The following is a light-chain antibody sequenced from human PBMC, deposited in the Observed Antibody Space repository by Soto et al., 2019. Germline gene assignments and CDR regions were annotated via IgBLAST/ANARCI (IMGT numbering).Light chain of an antibody. J-gene: IGLJ3*02. CDR1: SGPVTTGHH. Sequence: QAVVTQEPSLTVSPGGTVTLTCASRSGPVTTGHHAYWFQQKPGQAPRILIFDTYNRHSWTPARFSGSLLGGQAALTLSGAQPEDEAEYYCLLTFRGPWVFGGGTKVTVL. V-gene: IGLV7-46*01. CDR3: LLTFRGPWV. CDR2: DTY.